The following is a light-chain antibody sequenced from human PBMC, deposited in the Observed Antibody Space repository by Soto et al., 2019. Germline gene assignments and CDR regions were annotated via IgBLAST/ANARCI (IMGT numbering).Light chain of an antibody. CDR3: QQSYSSPLP. Sequence: DIHMTQSPSSLSASVGDRVTITCRASQNIKKFLNWYQQRPGKAPSALIHATSTLQNGVSSRFSGSGSDTDFTLTITSLQPEDFATYFCQQSYSSPLPFGGGTKVEL. CDR1: QNIKKF. V-gene: IGKV1-39*01. J-gene: IGKJ4*01. CDR2: ATS.